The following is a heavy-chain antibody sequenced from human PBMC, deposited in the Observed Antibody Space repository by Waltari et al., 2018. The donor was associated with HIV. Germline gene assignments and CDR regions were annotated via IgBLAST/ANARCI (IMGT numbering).Heavy chain of an antibody. J-gene: IGHJ6*01. CDR3: ARDSAPGLAVDDDDGEFFYYGLDV. CDR2: VNHVGRT. V-gene: IGHV4-34*01. Sequence: QVHLEQWGTGLLRPSETLSLTCAVYGGSFSGYYWSWIRQSPGRGVEWIGEVNHVGRTNYSPSLKGRVTVSVDTSKNQFSLTMRSVTAADTAVYYCARDSAPGLAVDDDDGEFFYYGLDVWGQGTTVTVSS. D-gene: IGHD6-19*01. CDR1: GGSFSGYY.